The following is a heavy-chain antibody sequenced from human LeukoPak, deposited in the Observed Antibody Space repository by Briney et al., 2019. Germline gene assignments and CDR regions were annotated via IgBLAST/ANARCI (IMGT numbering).Heavy chain of an antibody. V-gene: IGHV1-8*02. J-gene: IGHJ6*02. D-gene: IGHD3-10*01. CDR3: ARVMGSGMDV. CDR1: GYTFTSYG. CDR2: MNPNSGNT. Sequence: ASVKVSCKASGYTFTSYGISWVRQAPGQGLEWMGWMNPNSGNTGYAQKSQGRVTMTRNTSISTAYMELSSLRSEDTAVYYCARVMGSGMDVWGQGTTVTVSS.